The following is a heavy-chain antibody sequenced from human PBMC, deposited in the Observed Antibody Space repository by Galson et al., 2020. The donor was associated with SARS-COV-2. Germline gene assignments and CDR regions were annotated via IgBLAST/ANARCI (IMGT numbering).Heavy chain of an antibody. CDR2: IYHSGST. J-gene: IGHJ3*02. D-gene: IGHD6-19*01. CDR3: ARYAPSGPDAFDI. Sequence: SETLSLTCAVSGGPISSSNWWSWVRQPPGKGLEWSGEIYHSGSTNYNPSLKSRVTISVDKSKNQFSLKLSSVTAADTAVYYCARYAPSGPDAFDIWGQGTMVTVSS. V-gene: IGHV4-4*02. CDR1: GGPISSSNW.